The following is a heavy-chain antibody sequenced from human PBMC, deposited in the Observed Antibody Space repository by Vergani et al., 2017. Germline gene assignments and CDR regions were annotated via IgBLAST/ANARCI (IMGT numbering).Heavy chain of an antibody. CDR3: ARHLRQLARNDVFDI. V-gene: IGHV4-39*01. CDR1: GVSISTNNYY. CDR2: IYDSRNN. J-gene: IGHJ3*02. D-gene: IGHD6-6*01. Sequence: QLQLQESGPRLVKPSETLSLTCSLSGVSISTNNYYWGWIRQPPGKGLEWIGSIYDSRNNNYSPALKSRVSISVDTSKNQFSLNLTSVTAADTAVYYCARHLRQLARNDVFDIWGHGTLVTVSS.